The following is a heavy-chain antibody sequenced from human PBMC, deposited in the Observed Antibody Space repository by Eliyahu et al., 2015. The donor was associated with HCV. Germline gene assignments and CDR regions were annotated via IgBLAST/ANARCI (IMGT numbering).Heavy chain of an antibody. CDR3: ARSTGYSSGWLDY. CDR1: GFTFSSYS. CDR2: ISSSSSYI. J-gene: IGHJ4*02. V-gene: IGHV3-21*01. D-gene: IGHD6-19*01. Sequence: EVQLVESGGGLVKPGGSLXLSCAASGFTFSSYSMNWVRQAPGKGLEWVSSISSSSSYIYYADSVKGRFTISRDNAKNSLYLQMNSLRAEDTAVYYCARSTGYSSGWLDYWGQGTLVTVSS.